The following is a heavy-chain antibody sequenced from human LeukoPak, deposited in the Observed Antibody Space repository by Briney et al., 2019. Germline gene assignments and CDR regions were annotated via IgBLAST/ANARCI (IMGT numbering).Heavy chain of an antibody. Sequence: SETLSLTCTVSGVSLSGHWWSWIRQPPGKGLEWIGYIYFSGNTNYNPSLNTRVTISVDTAENQFALNLRSVTAADTAVYYCAGLHFAAAEEFDPWGQGTLVTVAS. D-gene: IGHD6-13*01. J-gene: IGHJ5*02. CDR3: AGLHFAAAEEFDP. CDR2: IYFSGNT. V-gene: IGHV4-59*08. CDR1: GVSLSGHW.